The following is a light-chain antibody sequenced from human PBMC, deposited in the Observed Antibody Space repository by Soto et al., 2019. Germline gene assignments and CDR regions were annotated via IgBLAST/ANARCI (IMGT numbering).Light chain of an antibody. CDR2: DAT. CDR3: QRYDSLPPT. V-gene: IGKV1-33*01. Sequence: DIQMTQSPSSLSASVGDRVTITCQASHDIKDFLNWFQEKPGKAPKLLIYDATNLQTGVPSRFSAIGAGTHFTFTISSLQPEDIATHYCQRYDSLPPTYGQGTRLDIK. CDR1: HDIKDF. J-gene: IGKJ5*01.